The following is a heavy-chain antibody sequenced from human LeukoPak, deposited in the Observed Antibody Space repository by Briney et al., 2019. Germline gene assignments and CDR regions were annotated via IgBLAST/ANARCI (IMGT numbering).Heavy chain of an antibody. J-gene: IGHJ6*03. CDR1: GYTFTSYG. V-gene: IGHV1-18*01. CDR2: ISAYNGNT. Sequence: GASVKVSCKASGYTFTSYGISWVRQAPGQGLERMGWISAYNGNTNYAQKLQGRVTMTTDTSTSTAYMELRSLRSDDTAVYYCARTYSSSWETYYYYMDVWGKGTTVTVSS. D-gene: IGHD6-13*01. CDR3: ARTYSSSWETYYYYMDV.